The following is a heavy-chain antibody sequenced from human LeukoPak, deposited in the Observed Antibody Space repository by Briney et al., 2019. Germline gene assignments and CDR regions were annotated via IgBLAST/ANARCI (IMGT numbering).Heavy chain of an antibody. J-gene: IGHJ5*02. CDR1: GFIFSSFG. D-gene: IGHD3-22*01. V-gene: IGHV3-33*01. CDR3: ARARDNYDNSGFSALDL. Sequence: PGRSLRLSCAASGFIFSSFGMHWVRQAPGKGLEWVASLWYDETNKYYAYSVKGRFTISRDNFKNTLNPQMDSLRAEDTAIYYCARARDNYDNSGFSALDLWGQGTLVSVSS. CDR2: LWYDETNK.